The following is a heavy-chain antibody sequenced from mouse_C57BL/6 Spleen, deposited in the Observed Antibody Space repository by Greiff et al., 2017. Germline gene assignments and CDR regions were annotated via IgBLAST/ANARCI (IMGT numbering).Heavy chain of an antibody. D-gene: IGHD1-3*01. CDR1: GYTFTSYW. CDR2: INPSSGYT. V-gene: IGHV1-7*01. CDR3: ASSYNNYFDY. Sequence: VQLQQSGAELAKPGASVKLSCNASGYTFTSYWMHWVKQRPGQGLEWIGYINPSSGYTKYNQKFKDKATLTADKASSTAYMQLSSLTYEDSAVYYCASSYNNYFDYWGQGTTLTVSS. J-gene: IGHJ2*01.